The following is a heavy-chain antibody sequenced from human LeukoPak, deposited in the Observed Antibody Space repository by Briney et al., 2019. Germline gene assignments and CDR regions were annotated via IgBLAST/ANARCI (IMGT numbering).Heavy chain of an antibody. CDR3: AREGDYGVLDS. CDR1: GGSMNSGASS. CDR2: IYYTGNT. D-gene: IGHD4-17*01. V-gene: IGHV4-30-4*07. Sequence: SETLSLTCTVSGGSMNSGASSWSWIRQSPEKRLEWIAYIYYTGNTYYNPSLQSRVRISIDTSKNQFSLNLTSVTAADTARYYCAREGDYGVLDSWGQGTMVTVSS. J-gene: IGHJ4*02.